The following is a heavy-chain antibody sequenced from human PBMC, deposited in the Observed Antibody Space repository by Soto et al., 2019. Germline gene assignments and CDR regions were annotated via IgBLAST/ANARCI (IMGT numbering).Heavy chain of an antibody. CDR2: INPNSGDT. Sequence: ASVKVSCKASGYTFTGYYMHWVRQAPGQGLEWMGWINPNSGDTNYAQKFQGRVTMTRDTSISTAYMELSGLGSDDTAVYYCARGPYYYDRSGYFSLDYWGQGTPVTVSS. CDR1: GYTFTGYY. J-gene: IGHJ4*02. CDR3: ARGPYYYDRSGYFSLDY. V-gene: IGHV1-2*02. D-gene: IGHD3-22*01.